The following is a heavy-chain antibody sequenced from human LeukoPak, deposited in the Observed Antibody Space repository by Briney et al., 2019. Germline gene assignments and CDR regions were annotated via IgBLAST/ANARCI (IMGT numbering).Heavy chain of an antibody. J-gene: IGHJ4*02. CDR2: IYSGGST. V-gene: IGHV3-53*01. D-gene: IGHD6-13*01. CDR3: ARGPLAGTFDY. CDR1: GFTVSSNY. Sequence: PGGSLRLSCAASGFTVSSNYMSWVRQAPGKGLEWVSVIYSGGSTYYADSVKGRSTISRDNSKNTLYLQMNSLRAEDTAVYYCARGPLAGTFDYWGQGTLVTVSS.